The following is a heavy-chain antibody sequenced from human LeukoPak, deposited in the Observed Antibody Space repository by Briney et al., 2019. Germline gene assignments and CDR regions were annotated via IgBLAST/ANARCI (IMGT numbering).Heavy chain of an antibody. CDR3: ARVLRSSNWYGGSWFDP. CDR1: GYTFTGYY. J-gene: IGHJ5*02. CDR2: INPNSGGT. Sequence: GASVKVSCKASGYTFTGYYMLWVRQAPGQGLEWMGWINPNSGGTNYAQKFQGRVTMTRDTSISTAYMELSRLRSDDTAVYYCARVLRSSNWYGGSWFDPWGQGTLVTVSS. V-gene: IGHV1-2*02. D-gene: IGHD6-13*01.